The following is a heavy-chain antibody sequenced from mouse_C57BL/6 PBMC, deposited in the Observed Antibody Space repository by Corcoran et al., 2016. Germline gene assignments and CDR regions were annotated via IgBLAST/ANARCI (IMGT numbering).Heavy chain of an antibody. CDR2: INTYSGVP. CDR3: ARALITTVVATDLDY. V-gene: IGHV9-3*01. D-gene: IGHD1-1*01. Sequence: QIQLVQSGPELKKPGETVKISCKASGYTFTTYGMSWVKQAPGKGLKWMGWINTYSGVPTYADDFKGRFAFSLETSASTAYLQINNLKNEDTATYFCARALITTVVATDLDYWGQGTTLTVSS. CDR1: GYTFTTYG. J-gene: IGHJ2*01.